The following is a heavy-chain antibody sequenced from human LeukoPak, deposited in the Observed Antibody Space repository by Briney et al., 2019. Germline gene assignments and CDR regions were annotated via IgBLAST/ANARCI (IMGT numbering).Heavy chain of an antibody. CDR1: GFAFSGYA. V-gene: IGHV3-23*01. D-gene: IGHD6-19*01. J-gene: IGHJ4*02. CDR2: IGARGDVT. Sequence: GGSLRLSCTVSGFAFSGYAMSWVRQAPGKGPGWVSSIGARGDVTYSADSVKGRFTISRDNSKNTLYLQMNSLRAEDTAVYYCAKGEGIAVAGTIAYWGQGTLVTVSS. CDR3: AKGEGIAVAGTIAY.